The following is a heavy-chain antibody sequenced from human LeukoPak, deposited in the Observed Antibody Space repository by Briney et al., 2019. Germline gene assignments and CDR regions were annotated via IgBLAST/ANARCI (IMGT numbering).Heavy chain of an antibody. V-gene: IGHV1-24*01. CDR1: GYTLTELS. Sequence: GASVKVSCNVSGYTLTELSMHWVRQAPGKGLEWMGGFDPEDGETIYAQEFQGRVTMTEDTSTDTAYMELSSLRSEDTAVYYCATSGYSGYDPWGQGTLVTVSS. CDR3: ATSGYSGYDP. CDR2: FDPEDGET. D-gene: IGHD5-12*01. J-gene: IGHJ5*02.